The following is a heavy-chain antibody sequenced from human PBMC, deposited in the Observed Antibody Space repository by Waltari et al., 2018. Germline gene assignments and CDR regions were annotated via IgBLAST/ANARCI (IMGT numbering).Heavy chain of an antibody. CDR1: GFTFSGSA. J-gene: IGHJ4*02. CDR3: TPQDCSGVGCSTPY. Sequence: EVHVVESGGGLVQPGGSLKLSCAASGFTFSGSAIHWVRQAPGKGLEWVGRIRIKPNTYAPMYAESVKGRFTISEDDSNNMTYLQMTGLKIDDTAVYYCTPQDCSGVGCSTPYWGQGTLVTVSS. D-gene: IGHD2-8*02. V-gene: IGHV3-73*02. CDR2: IRIKPNTYAP.